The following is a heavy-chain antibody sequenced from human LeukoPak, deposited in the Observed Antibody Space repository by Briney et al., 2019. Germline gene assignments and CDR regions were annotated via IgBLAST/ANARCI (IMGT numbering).Heavy chain of an antibody. J-gene: IGHJ4*02. Sequence: GGSLRLSCAASRFIFSTYWMHWVRQAPGKGLVWVSRINSDGSRTNYADSVKGRFTISRDNAKNTLYLQMNSLRAEDTAIYYCARDVGEYQILGFDYWGQGTLVTVSS. D-gene: IGHD3-10*01. CDR3: ARDVGEYQILGFDY. V-gene: IGHV3-74*01. CDR1: RFIFSTYW. CDR2: INSDGSRT.